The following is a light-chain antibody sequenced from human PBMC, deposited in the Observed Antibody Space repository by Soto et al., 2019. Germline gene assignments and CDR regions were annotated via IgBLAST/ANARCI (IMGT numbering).Light chain of an antibody. Sequence: DVQMTQSPSSLSAFVGDRVTITCRASQGIAPYLAWFEQKPGKVPKLLICATSTLQWGVPSRYRGSGSRTDFTVTISSLQPEDGASYYCQQYNTAPLTFGGGTKVEIK. V-gene: IGKV1-27*01. J-gene: IGKJ4*01. CDR3: QQYNTAPLT. CDR1: QGIAPY. CDR2: ATS.